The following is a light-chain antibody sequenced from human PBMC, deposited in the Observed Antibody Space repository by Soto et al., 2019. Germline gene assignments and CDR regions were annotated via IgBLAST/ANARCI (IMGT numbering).Light chain of an antibody. V-gene: IGLV3-21*02. CDR1: NMGGKS. CDR3: QVWDNDSYHFV. Sequence: SYHPTQPPSVSVAPGQTARITCEENNMGGKSVHWYQQKPGQAPVLVVFDDSDRPSGIPDRFSGSNSRNTATLTINSVEAGDEADYYCQVWDNDSYHFVFGSGTKVTVL. CDR2: DDS. J-gene: IGLJ1*01.